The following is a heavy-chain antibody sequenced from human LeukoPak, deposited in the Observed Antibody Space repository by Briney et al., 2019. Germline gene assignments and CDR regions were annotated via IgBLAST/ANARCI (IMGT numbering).Heavy chain of an antibody. D-gene: IGHD6-19*01. J-gene: IGHJ4*02. Sequence: ASVKVSCKASGGTFSSYAISWVRQAPGQGLEWMEGIIPIFGTANYAQKFQGRVTITADESTSTAYMELSSLRSEDTAVYYCAKEVGIAVAGYFDYWGQGTLVTVSS. CDR1: GGTFSSYA. CDR2: IIPIFGTA. CDR3: AKEVGIAVAGYFDY. V-gene: IGHV1-69*13.